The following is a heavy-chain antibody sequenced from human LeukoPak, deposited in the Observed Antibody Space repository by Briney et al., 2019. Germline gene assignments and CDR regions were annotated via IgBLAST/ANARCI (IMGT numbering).Heavy chain of an antibody. D-gene: IGHD6-13*01. CDR1: GYTLTELS. V-gene: IGHV1-24*01. J-gene: IGHJ4*02. CDR3: ARGLIEDQYSSSWYDY. Sequence: ASVKVSCKVSGYTLTELSMHWVRQAPGKGLEWMGGFDPEDGETIYAQKFQGRVTMTRNTSISTAHMELSSLRSEDTAVYYCARGLIEDQYSSSWYDYWGQGTLVTVSS. CDR2: FDPEDGET.